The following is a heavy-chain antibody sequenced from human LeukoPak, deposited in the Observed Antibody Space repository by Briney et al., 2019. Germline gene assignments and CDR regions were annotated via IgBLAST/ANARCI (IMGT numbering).Heavy chain of an antibody. CDR3: ARGATDTTRWFDP. J-gene: IGHJ5*02. Sequence: GGSLRLSCAASGFTFSSYEMNWVRQAPGKGLEWASYISSSGSTIYYADSVKGRFTISRDNAKNSLYLQMNGLRAEDTAAYYCARGATDTTRWFDPWGQGTLVTVSS. CDR1: GFTFSSYE. CDR2: ISSSGSTI. D-gene: IGHD1-7*01. V-gene: IGHV3-48*03.